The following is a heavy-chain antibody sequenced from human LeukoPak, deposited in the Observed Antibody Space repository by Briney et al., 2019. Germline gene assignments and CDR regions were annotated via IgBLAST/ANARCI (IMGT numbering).Heavy chain of an antibody. J-gene: IGHJ6*02. V-gene: IGHV1-46*01. Sequence: ASVKVSCKASGYTFINYYLHWVRQAPGQGLVWMGQINPNTGSTNCAQMFQGRVTMTADTSTNTVYMELNSLTSDDTAVYYCARDLTSNVAVTEYHYYAMDVWGQGTTVTVSS. CDR3: ARDLTSNVAVTEYHYYAMDV. CDR2: INPNTGST. D-gene: IGHD6-19*01. CDR1: GYTFINYY.